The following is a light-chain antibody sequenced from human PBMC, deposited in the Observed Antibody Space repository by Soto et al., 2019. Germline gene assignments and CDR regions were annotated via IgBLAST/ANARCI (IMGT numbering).Light chain of an antibody. J-gene: IGKJ2*01. CDR3: QQYDNLPPYT. CDR2: DAS. V-gene: IGKV1-33*01. Sequence: DIQMTQSPSSLSASVGDRVTITCQASQDISNYLNWYQQKPGKAPKLLIYDASNLETGVPSRFSGSGSGTDFTFTISSLQTEDIATYYCQQYDNLPPYTFGQGTKVEIK. CDR1: QDISNY.